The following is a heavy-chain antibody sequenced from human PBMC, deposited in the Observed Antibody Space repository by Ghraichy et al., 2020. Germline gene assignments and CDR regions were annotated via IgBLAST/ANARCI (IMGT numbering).Heavy chain of an antibody. D-gene: IGHD1-26*01. V-gene: IGHV1-46*01. J-gene: IGHJ4*02. CDR1: GYTLTTYY. CDR2: SNPSGDRP. CDR3: ARDSGTYSPDY. Sequence: ASVKVSCKASGYTLTTYYMHWLRQAPGQGPEWMGQSNPSGDRPTYAHKFQGRVTLTRDTSTSTVYMELTSLRSEDTAVYYCARDSGTYSPDYWGQGTLVTVSS.